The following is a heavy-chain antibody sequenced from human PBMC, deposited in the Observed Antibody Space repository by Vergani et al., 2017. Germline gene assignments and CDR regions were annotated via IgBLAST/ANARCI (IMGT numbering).Heavy chain of an antibody. CDR1: GGSVRTSIGYY. V-gene: IGHV4-61*02. CDR3: ARLRDFWSGYYTGSDAFDI. CDR2: IFSSGTT. J-gene: IGHJ3*02. D-gene: IGHD3-3*01. Sequence: QVQLQESGPGLVKPSQTLSLSCTVSGGSVRTSIGYYWTWIRQPAGKTLEWIGEIFSSGTTNYNPSFKNRVTISVDTSKNQFSLKLSSVTAADTAVYYCARLRDFWSGYYTGSDAFDIWGQGTMVTVSS.